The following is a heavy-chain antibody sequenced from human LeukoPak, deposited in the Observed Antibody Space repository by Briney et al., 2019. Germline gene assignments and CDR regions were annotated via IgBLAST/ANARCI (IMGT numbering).Heavy chain of an antibody. CDR1: GFTLNRYW. D-gene: IGHD6-13*01. CDR3: ARERSSSWPGGFDP. J-gene: IGHJ5*02. CDR2: INEDGGER. Sequence: PGGSLRLSCAASGFTLNRYWMSWVRQAPGKGLEWVANINEDGGERHYVDSVKGRFTISRDNSKNTLYLQMNSLRAEDTAVYYCARERSSSWPGGFDPWGQGTLVTVSS. V-gene: IGHV3-7*01.